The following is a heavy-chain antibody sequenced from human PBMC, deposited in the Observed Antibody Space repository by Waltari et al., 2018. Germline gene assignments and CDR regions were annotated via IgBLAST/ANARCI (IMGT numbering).Heavy chain of an antibody. J-gene: IGHJ4*02. CDR3: AKDAFGNTYVDH. CDR2: IWFDGGQT. V-gene: IGHV3-33*06. Sequence: QAPLVESGGGVVQPGMSLRLPCTGTGLRHSSYGRHWVRQAPGKGLEWVALIWFDGGQTYYADSVRGRFTISRDNSKNTLYLDMNSLKLNDTAIYYCAKDAFGNTYVDHWGQGTLVTVAS. D-gene: IGHD3-10*01. CDR1: GLRHSSYG.